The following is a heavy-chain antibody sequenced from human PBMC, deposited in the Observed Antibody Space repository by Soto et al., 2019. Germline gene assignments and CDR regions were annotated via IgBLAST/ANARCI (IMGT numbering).Heavy chain of an antibody. CDR3: ARYSGKYQGPIDY. V-gene: IGHV3-30*03. CDR2: ISYDGSNK. J-gene: IGHJ4*02. Sequence: GGSLRLSCAASGFTFSHYGIHCFRQAPGKGLEWLAVISYDGSNKHYADSVKGRFTVSRDNSKNTLYLQMNSLRAEDTAVYFCARYSGKYQGPIDYWGQGTLVTVSS. D-gene: IGHD1-26*01. CDR1: GFTFSHYG.